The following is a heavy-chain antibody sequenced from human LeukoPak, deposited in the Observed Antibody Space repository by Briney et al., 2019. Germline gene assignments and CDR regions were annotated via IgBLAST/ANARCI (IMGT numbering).Heavy chain of an antibody. D-gene: IGHD2-21*02. V-gene: IGHV3-21*01. CDR1: GITFSNYA. CDR3: AREGEVTPGG. J-gene: IGHJ4*02. CDR2: ISSSSSYI. Sequence: GGSLRLSCAASGITFSNYAMSWVRQAPGKGLEWVSSISSSSSYIYYADSVKGRFTISRDNAKNSLYLQMNSLRAEDTAVYYCAREGEVTPGGWGQGTLVTVSS.